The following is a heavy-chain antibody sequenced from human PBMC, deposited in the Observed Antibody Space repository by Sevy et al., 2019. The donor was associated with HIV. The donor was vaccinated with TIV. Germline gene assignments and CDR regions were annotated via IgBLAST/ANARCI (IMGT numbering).Heavy chain of an antibody. CDR1: GGSISSSSYY. Sequence: SETLSLTCTVSGGSISSSSYYWVWIRQPPGKGLEWIGSIGYSGSTYYNPSLKRRVTISVGTSKNQFSLKLISVTAADTAVYYCARVNDFWSGYSRTYYFDYWGQGTLVTVSS. CDR3: ARVNDFWSGYSRTYYFDY. D-gene: IGHD3-3*01. CDR2: IGYSGST. V-gene: IGHV4-39*01. J-gene: IGHJ4*02.